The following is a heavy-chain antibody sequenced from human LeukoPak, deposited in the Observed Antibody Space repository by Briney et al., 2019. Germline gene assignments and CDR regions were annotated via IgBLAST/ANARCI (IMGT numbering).Heavy chain of an antibody. Sequence: SETLSLTCTVSGGSISSSNYYWGWIRQPPGKGLEWIGTIYYSGSTYYNPSLKSRVTISVDTSKNQFSLKLSSVTAADTAVYYCATLYGSGSYHIVYWGQGTLVTVSS. CDR1: GGSISSSNYY. V-gene: IGHV4-39*01. CDR2: IYYSGST. CDR3: ATLYGSGSYHIVY. D-gene: IGHD3-10*01. J-gene: IGHJ4*02.